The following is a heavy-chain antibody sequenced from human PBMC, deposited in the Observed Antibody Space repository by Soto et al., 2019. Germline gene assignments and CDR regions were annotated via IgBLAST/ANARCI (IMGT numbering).Heavy chain of an antibody. V-gene: IGHV3-33*01. Sequence: QVQLVESGGGVVQPGRSLRLSCAASGFTFSSYGMHWVRQAPGKGLEWVAGIWYDGSNKYYADSVKGRFTISRDNSKNTLYLQMNSLRAEDTAVYYCARDGVRGAFDIWGQGTMVTVSS. CDR3: ARDGVRGAFDI. D-gene: IGHD2-21*01. CDR2: IWYDGSNK. CDR1: GFTFSSYG. J-gene: IGHJ3*02.